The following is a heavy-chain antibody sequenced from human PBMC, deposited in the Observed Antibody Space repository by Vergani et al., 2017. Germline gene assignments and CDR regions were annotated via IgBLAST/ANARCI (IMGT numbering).Heavy chain of an antibody. CDR3: TTRTMITFGGVTKYYFDY. CDR2: IKSKTDGGTT. D-gene: IGHD3-16*01. CDR1: GGSITYGAFY. J-gene: IGHJ4*02. Sequence: VQLQESGPGLVKPSQTLSLTCTVSGGSITYGAFYWGWVRQAPGKGLEWVGRIKSKTDGGTTDYAAPVKGRFTISRDDSKNTLYLQMNSLKTEDTAVYYCTTRTMITFGGVTKYYFDYWGQGTLVTVSS. V-gene: IGHV3-15*01.